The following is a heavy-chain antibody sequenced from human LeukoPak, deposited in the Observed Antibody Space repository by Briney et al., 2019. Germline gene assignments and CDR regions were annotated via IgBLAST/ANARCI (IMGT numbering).Heavy chain of an antibody. CDR1: GFTFSSYG. V-gene: IGHV3-33*06. CDR2: IWYDGSNK. CDR3: AKDGLSGDWGYFDY. Sequence: QPGRSLRLSCAASGFTFSSYGMHWVRQAPGKGLEWVAVIWYDGSNKYYADSVKGRFTISRDNSKNTLYLQMNSLRAEDTAVYYWAKDGLSGDWGYFDYWGQGTLVTVSS. D-gene: IGHD2-21*02. J-gene: IGHJ4*02.